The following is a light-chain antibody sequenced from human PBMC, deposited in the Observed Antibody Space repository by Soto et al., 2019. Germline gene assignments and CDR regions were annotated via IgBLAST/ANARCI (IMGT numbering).Light chain of an antibody. V-gene: IGKV1-39*01. J-gene: IGKJ4*01. CDR3: QQSYDTPRT. CDR1: QSISSH. Sequence: DIQMTQSPSSLSASVGDRVTITCRASQSISSHLNWFQQKPGKAPKLLIYAASSLQSGVPSRFSGSGSGTDFSLTISSLQPEDFATYYCQQSYDTPRTFGGGTKVEIK. CDR2: AAS.